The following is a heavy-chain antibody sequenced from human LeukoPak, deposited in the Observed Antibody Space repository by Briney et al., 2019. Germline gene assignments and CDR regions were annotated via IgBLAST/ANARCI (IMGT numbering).Heavy chain of an antibody. CDR3: ARGTHNYYGSGSSTDY. V-gene: IGHV1-2*02. CDR1: GYTFTGYY. J-gene: IGHJ4*02. D-gene: IGHD3-10*01. Sequence: ASVKVSCKASGYTFTGYYMHWVRQAPGQGLEWMGWINPNSGGTNYAQKFQGRVTMTRDTSISTAHMELSRLRSDDTAVYYCARGTHNYYGSGSSTDYWGQGTLVTVSS. CDR2: INPNSGGT.